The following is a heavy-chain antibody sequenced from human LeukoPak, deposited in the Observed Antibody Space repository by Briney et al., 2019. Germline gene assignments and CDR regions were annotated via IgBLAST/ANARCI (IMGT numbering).Heavy chain of an antibody. CDR2: INPNSGGT. CDR1: GYTFTGYY. J-gene: IGHJ4*02. CDR3: ARADGRIAVGDY. Sequence: ASVKVSCKASGYTFTGYYMHWVRQAPGQGLEWMGWINPNSGGTNYAQKFQGRVTMTRDTSISTAYMELSRLRSDDTAVYYCARADGRIAVGDYWGQGTLVTVSS. D-gene: IGHD6-19*01. V-gene: IGHV1-2*02.